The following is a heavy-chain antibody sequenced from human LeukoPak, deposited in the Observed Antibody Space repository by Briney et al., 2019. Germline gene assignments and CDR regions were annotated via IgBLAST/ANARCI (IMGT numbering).Heavy chain of an antibody. CDR1: GFTFTNHI. Sequence: PGGSRRLSCAAPGFTFTNHIISWVRRAPGKGLEWVANVRQHGSDKYYADFVKGRFTISRDDAKQSVYLEMNSLGVEDTAVYYCAREGTAFDIWGQGTMVTVSS. D-gene: IGHD3-10*01. CDR2: VRQHGSDK. CDR3: AREGTAFDI. V-gene: IGHV3-7*01. J-gene: IGHJ3*02.